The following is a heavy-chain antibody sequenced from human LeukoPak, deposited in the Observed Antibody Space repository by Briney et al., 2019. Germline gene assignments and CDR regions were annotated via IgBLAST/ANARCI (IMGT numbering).Heavy chain of an antibody. V-gene: IGHV4-38-2*02. J-gene: IGHJ4*02. CDR3: ARCFGSGAYEDY. CDR1: GNFISSGHY. CDR2: IYHSGST. D-gene: IGHD3-10*01. Sequence: PSETLSLTCTVSGNFISSGHYWGWIRQPPGKELEWIGNIYHSGSTHYNPSLKTRVTVSVDPPKNQFSLKLSSVTAADTAVYYCARCFGSGAYEDYWGQGILVTVSS.